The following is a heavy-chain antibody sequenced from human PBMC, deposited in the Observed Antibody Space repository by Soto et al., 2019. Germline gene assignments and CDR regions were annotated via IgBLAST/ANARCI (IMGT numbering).Heavy chain of an antibody. D-gene: IGHD2-2*01. J-gene: IGHJ4*02. Sequence: QITLKESGPTLVKPTQTLTLTCTFSGFSLSTTAEGVGWIRQPPGKALEWLALVYWVDDERYSPSLKSRLTITKDTSKNQLVLTMTNVDPVDAATYYCAHGSCSSADCYPNPYLDYWGQGILVTVSS. CDR1: GFSLSTTAEG. CDR2: VYWVDDE. CDR3: AHGSCSSADCYPNPYLDY. V-gene: IGHV2-5*02.